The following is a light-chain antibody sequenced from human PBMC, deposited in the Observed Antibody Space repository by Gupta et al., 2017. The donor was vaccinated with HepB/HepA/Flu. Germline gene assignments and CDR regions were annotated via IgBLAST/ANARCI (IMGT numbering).Light chain of an antibody. CDR1: SSNIGSNY. J-gene: IGLJ2*01. CDR3: AAWDDSLSGPV. V-gene: IGLV1-47*01. CDR2: RNN. Sequence: QSVLPQPPSASGTPGQRVTIPCSGSSSNIGSNYVYWYQQLPGTAPKLLIYRNNRRPSGVPDRFSGSKSGTSASLAISGLRSEYEADYYCAAWDDSLSGPVFGGGTKLTVL.